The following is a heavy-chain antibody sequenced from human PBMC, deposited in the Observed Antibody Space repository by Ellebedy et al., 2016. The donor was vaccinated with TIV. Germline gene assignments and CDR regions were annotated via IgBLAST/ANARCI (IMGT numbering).Heavy chain of an antibody. CDR3: ARRPIRFRNNWFDP. D-gene: IGHD3-3*01. J-gene: IGHJ5*02. CDR2: IWYDGSNK. V-gene: IGHV3-33*01. Sequence: GGSLRLSXAASGFTFSSYGMHWVRQAPGKGLEWVAVIWYDGSNKYYADSVKGRFTISRDNSKNTLYLQMNSLKASDTAMYYCARRPIRFRNNWFDPWGQGTLVTVSS. CDR1: GFTFSSYG.